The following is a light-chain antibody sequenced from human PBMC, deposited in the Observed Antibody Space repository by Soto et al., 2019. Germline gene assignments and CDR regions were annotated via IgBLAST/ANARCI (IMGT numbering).Light chain of an antibody. CDR2: EVN. CDR3: SSYAGSYGYV. CDR1: ISDIGGYNY. Sequence: QSALTQPPSASGSLGQSVTISCTGTISDIGGYNYVSWYQQHPGKDPKVVIYEVNKRPSGVPDRFSGSNSDYMASLTVSGLQAEDEADYYCSSYAGSYGYVFGTGTKLTVL. V-gene: IGLV2-8*01. J-gene: IGLJ1*01.